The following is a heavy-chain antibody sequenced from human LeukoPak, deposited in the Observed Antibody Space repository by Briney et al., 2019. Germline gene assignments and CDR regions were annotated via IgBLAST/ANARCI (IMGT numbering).Heavy chain of an antibody. J-gene: IGHJ4*02. CDR3: ARAGWELWLIDY. CDR2: ISYDGSNK. Sequence: GGSLRLSCAASGFTFSSYAMHWVRQAPGKGPEWVAVISYDGSNKYYADSVKGRFTISRDNSKNTLYLQMNSLRAEDTAVYYCARAGWELWLIDYWGQGTLVTVSS. CDR1: GFTFSSYA. D-gene: IGHD5-18*01. V-gene: IGHV3-30-3*01.